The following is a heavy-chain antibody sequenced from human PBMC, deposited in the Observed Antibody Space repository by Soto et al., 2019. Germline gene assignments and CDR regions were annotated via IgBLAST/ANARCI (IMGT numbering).Heavy chain of an antibody. V-gene: IGHV1-2*04. J-gene: IGHJ6*03. CDR1: GDSFNDYY. CDR2: INPNGGVT. Sequence: QVQLVQSGAEVRKPGASVTVSCRSSGDSFNDYYIHWVRQAPGQGFEWMGWINPNGGVTKYAQKFQGWVSMTRDTSNRAVYMQLSRLRTDHPAGYFLARKRWGATATLDYYYFYMDVWGTGTTVTVSS. CDR3: ARKRWGATATLDYYYFYMDV. D-gene: IGHD5-12*01.